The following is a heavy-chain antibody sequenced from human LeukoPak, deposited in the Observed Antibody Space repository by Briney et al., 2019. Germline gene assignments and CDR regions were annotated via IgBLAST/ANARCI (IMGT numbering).Heavy chain of an antibody. V-gene: IGHV4-34*01. CDR1: GGSFSGHS. CDR2: ISHTGSF. D-gene: IGHD3-22*01. J-gene: IGHJ4*02. Sequence: SETLSLTCAVYGGSFSGHSWSWIRQAPGKGLEWIGEISHTGSFNYNPSLKSRVTISADTSKNQFSLRLSSVTAADTAVYYCARHVHVSMLVVILSDYFDYWGRGTLVTVSS. CDR3: ARHVHVSMLVVILSDYFDY.